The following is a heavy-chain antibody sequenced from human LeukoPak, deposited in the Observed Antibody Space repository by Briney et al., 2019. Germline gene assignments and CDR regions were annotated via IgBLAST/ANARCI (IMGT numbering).Heavy chain of an antibody. CDR3: ARDYSNYPRYYYYMDV. Sequence: KASETLSLTCTVSGGSISSYYWSWIRQPPGKGLEWIGYIYYSGSTNYNPSLKSRVTISVDTSKNQFSLKLSSVTAADTAVYYCARDYSNYPRYYYYMDVRGKGTTVTVSS. CDR2: IYYSGST. J-gene: IGHJ6*03. V-gene: IGHV4-59*01. D-gene: IGHD4-11*01. CDR1: GGSISSYY.